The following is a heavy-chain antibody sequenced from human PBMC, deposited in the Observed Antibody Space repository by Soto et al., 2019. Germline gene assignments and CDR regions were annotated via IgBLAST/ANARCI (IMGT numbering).Heavy chain of an antibody. CDR3: GKDLHGDRDCYHYGADS. V-gene: IGHV3-30*18. CDR1: GFTFSTYG. CDR2: VSYDGSRK. J-gene: IGHJ4*02. Sequence: QVQVVESGGGVVQPGRSLTLSCAASGFTFSTYGMHWVRQAPGKGLEWVAIVSYDGSRKHYVDSVKGRIAISRDNSMSTLYLQYNRLRPEDMTMYYCGKDLHGDRDCYHYGADSWGQGSLVTVAS. D-gene: IGHD4-17*01.